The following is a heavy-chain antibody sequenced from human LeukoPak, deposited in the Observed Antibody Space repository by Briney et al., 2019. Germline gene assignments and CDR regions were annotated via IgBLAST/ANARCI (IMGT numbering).Heavy chain of an antibody. J-gene: IGHJ6*03. CDR3: ARDPGEGYCSGGSCYYYYMDV. D-gene: IGHD2-15*01. CDR1: GFTFSSYS. Sequence: PGGSLRLSCAASGFTFSSYSMNWVRQAPGKGLEWVSSISSSSSYIYYADSVKGRFTISRDNAKNSLYLQMNSLRAEDTDVYYCARDPGEGYCSGGSCYYYYMDVWGKGTTVTVSS. CDR2: ISSSSSYI. V-gene: IGHV3-21*01.